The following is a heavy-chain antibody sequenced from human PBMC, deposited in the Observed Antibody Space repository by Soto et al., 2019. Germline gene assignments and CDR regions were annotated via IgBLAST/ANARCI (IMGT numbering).Heavy chain of an antibody. CDR3: VNVDSRLHGDFYY. CDR2: ISYDGGHR. J-gene: IGHJ4*02. CDR1: GFTFSSFG. V-gene: IGHV3-30*03. D-gene: IGHD4-17*01. Sequence: GGSLRLSCAASGFTFSSFGMHWVRRAPGKGLEWVAVISYDGGHRSYADSVKGRFTISRDNSKNSLYLQMISLRAEDTAVYYCVNVDSRLHGDFYYWGKGTLVTVSS.